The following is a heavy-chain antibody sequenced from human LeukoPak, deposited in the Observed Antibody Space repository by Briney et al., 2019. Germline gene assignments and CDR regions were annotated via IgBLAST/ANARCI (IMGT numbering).Heavy chain of an antibody. Sequence: GGSLRLSCAASGFTFSSFDMHWVRQPPGQGLEWVSSICTASDTYYSGSVEGRCTLSRDNANNSLYLQMNSLTAGDTAVYYCARGPPRGKYYYMDVWGKGTPVTVSS. J-gene: IGHJ6*03. D-gene: IGHD1-1*01. CDR3: ARGPPRGKYYYMDV. V-gene: IGHV3-13*01. CDR2: ICTASDT. CDR1: GFTFSSFD.